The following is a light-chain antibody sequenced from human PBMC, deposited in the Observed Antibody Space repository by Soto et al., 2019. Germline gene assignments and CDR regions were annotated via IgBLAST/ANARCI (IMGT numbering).Light chain of an antibody. CDR2: DTT. CDR1: TGAVTNGHY. V-gene: IGLV7-46*01. J-gene: IGLJ1*01. CDR3: LLSYNGPYV. Sequence: QAVVTQEPSLTVSPGGTATLTCGSSTGAVTNGHYPYWFQQKPGQAPRTLIYDTTNRHSWTPARFSGSLLGGKAALTLSGAQPEDEAEYYCLLSYNGPYVFGTGTNVTVL.